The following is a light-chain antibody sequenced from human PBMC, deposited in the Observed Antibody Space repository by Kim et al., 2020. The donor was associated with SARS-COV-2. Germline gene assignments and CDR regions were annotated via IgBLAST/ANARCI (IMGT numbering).Light chain of an antibody. J-gene: IGKJ4*01. Sequence: EIVMTQSPATLSVSPGERATLSCRASQSLSSFLAWYQQKPGQPPRLLIYGASTRATDIPARFSGSGSGTDFTLTIISLQSEDFGVYYCQQYNKWPTFGGGTKVDIK. CDR1: QSLSSF. CDR3: QQYNKWPT. V-gene: IGKV3-15*01. CDR2: GAS.